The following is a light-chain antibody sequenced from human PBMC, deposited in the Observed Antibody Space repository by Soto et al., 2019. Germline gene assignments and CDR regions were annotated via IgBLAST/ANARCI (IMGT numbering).Light chain of an antibody. Sequence: EIVLSQSPFTLSLSEGERATLSCRASQSVSGYVAWYQQKPGQAPRLLIYDASNRATGIPDRFSGSGYGTDFTLTSSSLEPEDFAVYYCQQRANWPRTFGQGTKVDIK. J-gene: IGKJ1*01. CDR2: DAS. V-gene: IGKV3-11*01. CDR3: QQRANWPRT. CDR1: QSVSGY.